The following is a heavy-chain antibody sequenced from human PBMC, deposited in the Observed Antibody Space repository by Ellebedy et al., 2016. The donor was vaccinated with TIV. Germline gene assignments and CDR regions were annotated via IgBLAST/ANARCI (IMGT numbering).Heavy chain of an antibody. V-gene: IGHV4-59*08. J-gene: IGHJ5*02. CDR3: AGRLRSFDP. CDR1: GGSISSYY. CDR2: IYYSGST. Sequence: MPSETLSLTCTVSGGSISSYYWSWIRQPPGKGLEWIGYIYYSGSTNYNPSLKSRVTISVDTSKNQFSLKLSSMTAADTAVYYCAGRLRSFDPWGQGTLVTVSS.